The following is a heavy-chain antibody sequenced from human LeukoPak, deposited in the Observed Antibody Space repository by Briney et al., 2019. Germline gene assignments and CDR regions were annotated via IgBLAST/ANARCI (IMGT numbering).Heavy chain of an antibody. J-gene: IGHJ6*02. CDR3: ARDPTMVRDYYYYGMDV. CDR2: FYYSGST. D-gene: IGHD3-10*01. Sequence: SVSLSLTCTVSGGSISRYYWIWIPQPPGKGREWIGYFYYSGSTNYNPSLQSRVTISVDTSKKQFSLKLSSVTAADTAVYYCARDPTMVRDYYYYGMDVWGQGTTVTASS. V-gene: IGHV4-59*01. CDR1: GGSISRYY.